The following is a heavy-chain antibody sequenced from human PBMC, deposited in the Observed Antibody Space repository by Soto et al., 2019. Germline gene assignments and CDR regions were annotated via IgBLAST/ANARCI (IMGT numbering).Heavy chain of an antibody. CDR1: GFTFSSYS. CDR3: ARDQLELRHYYYGMDV. Sequence: EVQLVESGGGLVKPGGSLRLSCAASGFTFSSYSMNWVRQAPGKGLEWVSSISSSSSYIYYADSVKGRFTISRDNAKNSLYLQMNSLRAEDTAVYYCARDQLELRHYYYGMDVWGQGTTVTVSS. CDR2: ISSSSSYI. V-gene: IGHV3-21*01. D-gene: IGHD1-7*01. J-gene: IGHJ6*02.